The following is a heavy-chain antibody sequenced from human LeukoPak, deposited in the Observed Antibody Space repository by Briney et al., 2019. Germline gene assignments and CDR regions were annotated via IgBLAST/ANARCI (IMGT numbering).Heavy chain of an antibody. CDR1: GGSISSYY. V-gene: IGHV4-59*01. J-gene: IGHJ4*02. Sequence: SETLSLTCTVSGGSISSYYWSWIRQPPGKGLEWIGYIYYSGSTNYNPSLKSRVTISVDTSKNQFSLKLSSVTAADTAVYYCARGTPYYDFWSGLAADYWGQGTLSPSPQ. CDR2: IYYSGST. D-gene: IGHD3-3*01. CDR3: ARGTPYYDFWSGLAADY.